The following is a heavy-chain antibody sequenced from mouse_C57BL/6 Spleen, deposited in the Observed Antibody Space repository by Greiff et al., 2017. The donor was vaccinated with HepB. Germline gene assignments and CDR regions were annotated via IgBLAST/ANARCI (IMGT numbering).Heavy chain of an antibody. J-gene: IGHJ3*01. D-gene: IGHD2-12*01. V-gene: IGHV2-5*01. CDR2: IWRGGST. CDR1: GYSLTSYG. Sequence: VKLMESGPGLVQPSQTLSITCTVSGYSLTSYGVHWVRQSPGKGLEWLGVIWRGGSTDYNAAFMSRLSITKDNSKSQVFFKMNSLQADDTAIYYCAIQQNPIAYWGQGTLVTVSA. CDR3: AIQQNPIAY.